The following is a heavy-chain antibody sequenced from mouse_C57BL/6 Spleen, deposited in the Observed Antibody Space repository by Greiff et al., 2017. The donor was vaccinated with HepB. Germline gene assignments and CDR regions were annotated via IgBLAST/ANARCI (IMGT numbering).Heavy chain of an antibody. Sequence: VHLVESGPELVKPGASVKLSCKASGYTFTSYDINWVKQRPGQGLEWIGWIYPRDGSTKYNEKFKGKATLTVDTSSSTAYMELHSLTSEDSAVYFCARSTGYYAMDYWGQGTSVTVSS. J-gene: IGHJ4*01. CDR1: GYTFTSYD. D-gene: IGHD4-1*01. CDR3: ARSTGYYAMDY. CDR2: IYPRDGST. V-gene: IGHV1-85*01.